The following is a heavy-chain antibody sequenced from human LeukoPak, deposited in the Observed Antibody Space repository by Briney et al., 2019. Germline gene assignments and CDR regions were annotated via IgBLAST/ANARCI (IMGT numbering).Heavy chain of an antibody. CDR3: ARDFRRFGEYYFDY. Sequence: PGGSLRLSCAASGFTVSSNYMSWVRQAPGKGLEWVSVIYSGGSTYHADSVKGRFTISRDNSKNTLYLQMNSLRAEDTAVYYCARDFRRFGEYYFDYWGQGTLVTVSS. CDR1: GFTVSSNY. D-gene: IGHD3-16*01. J-gene: IGHJ4*02. CDR2: IYSGGST. V-gene: IGHV3-66*01.